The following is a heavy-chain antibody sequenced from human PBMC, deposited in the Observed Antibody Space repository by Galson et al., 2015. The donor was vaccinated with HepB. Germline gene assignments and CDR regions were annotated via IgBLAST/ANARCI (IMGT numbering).Heavy chain of an antibody. CDR2: ISAASSTI. J-gene: IGHJ4*02. Sequence: SLRLSCAASGFTFNRYSMNWIRQAPGKGLEWVSYISAASSTIYNADSAKGRFTISRDNANNSLYLQMDSLRAEDTAVYYCARVSGNAHFDYWGQGTLVTVSS. D-gene: IGHD1-26*01. V-gene: IGHV3-48*01. CDR1: GFTFNRYS. CDR3: ARVSGNAHFDY.